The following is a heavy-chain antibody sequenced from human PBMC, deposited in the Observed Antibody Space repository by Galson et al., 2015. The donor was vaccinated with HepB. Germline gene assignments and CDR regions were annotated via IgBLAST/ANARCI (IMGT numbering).Heavy chain of an antibody. J-gene: IGHJ6*02. Sequence: SLRLSCAASGFTFSSYGMHWVRQAPGKGLEWVAVIWYDGSNKYYADSVKGRFTISRDNSKNTLYLQMNSLRAEDTAVYYCARDPPPTEGDYGDSEYSGGMDVWGQGTTVTVSS. D-gene: IGHD4-17*01. CDR1: GFTFSSYG. CDR2: IWYDGSNK. V-gene: IGHV3-33*08. CDR3: ARDPPPTEGDYGDSEYSGGMDV.